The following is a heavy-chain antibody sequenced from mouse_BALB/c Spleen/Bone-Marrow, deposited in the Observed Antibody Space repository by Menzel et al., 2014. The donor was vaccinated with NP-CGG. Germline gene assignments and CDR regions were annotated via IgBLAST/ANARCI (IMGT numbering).Heavy chain of an antibody. J-gene: IGHJ4*01. CDR2: INSNGGST. Sequence: EVQGVESGGGLVQPGGSLKLSCAASGFTFSSYGMSWVRPTPDKRLELVATINSNGGSTYYPDSVKGRFTISRDNAKNTLYLQMSSLKSEDTAMYYCARERDGYFRDAMDYWGQGTSVTVSS. CDR3: ARERDGYFRDAMDY. CDR1: GFTFSSYG. D-gene: IGHD2-3*01. V-gene: IGHV5-6-3*01.